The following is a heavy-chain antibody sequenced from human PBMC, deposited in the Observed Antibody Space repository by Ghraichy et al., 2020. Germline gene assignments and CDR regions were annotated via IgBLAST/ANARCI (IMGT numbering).Heavy chain of an antibody. D-gene: IGHD6-19*01. J-gene: IGHJ3*02. V-gene: IGHV3-23*01. CDR3: AKDLVKISIAVAGTNDAFDI. Sequence: GGSLRLSCAASGFTFSSYAMSWVRQAPGKGLEWVSAISGSGGSTYYADSVKGRFTISRDNSKNTLYLQMNSLRAEDTAVYYCAKDLVKISIAVAGTNDAFDIWGQGTMVTVSS. CDR1: GFTFSSYA. CDR2: ISGSGGST.